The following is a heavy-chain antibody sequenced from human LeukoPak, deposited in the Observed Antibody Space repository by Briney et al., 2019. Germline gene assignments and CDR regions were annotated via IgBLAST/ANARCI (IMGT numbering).Heavy chain of an antibody. CDR3: ARATSSSQNLYYFDY. J-gene: IGHJ4*02. V-gene: IGHV1-18*01. CDR2: ISAYNGNT. CDR1: GGTFSSYA. D-gene: IGHD6-6*01. Sequence: ASVKVSCKASGGTFSSYAISWVRQAPGQGLEWMGWISAYNGNTNYAQKLQGRVTMTTDTSTSTAYMELRSLRSDDTAVYYCARATSSSQNLYYFDYWGQGTLVTVSS.